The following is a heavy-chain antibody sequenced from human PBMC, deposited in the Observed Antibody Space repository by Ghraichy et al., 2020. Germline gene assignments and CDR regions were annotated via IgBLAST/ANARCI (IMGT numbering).Heavy chain of an antibody. J-gene: IGHJ4*02. CDR1: GFSFSDYY. Sequence: CAASGFSFSDYYMSWIRQAPGKGLEYLSFISGSGGAKYHADSVKGRFTISRDNANNSLYLQMNSLRAEDTAVYYCARELGVVVVPAALDFWGRGLLVTVSS. V-gene: IGHV3-11*01. D-gene: IGHD2-2*01. CDR2: ISGSGGAK. CDR3: ARELGVVVVPAALDF.